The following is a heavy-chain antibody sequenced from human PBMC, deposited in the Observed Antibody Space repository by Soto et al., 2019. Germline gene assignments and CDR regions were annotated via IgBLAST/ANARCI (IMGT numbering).Heavy chain of an antibody. CDR1: GGSISSGGYY. V-gene: IGHV4-31*03. J-gene: IGHJ4*02. CDR3: ARPTRGYRNY. CDR2: IYYSGST. D-gene: IGHD3-3*01. Sequence: TLSLTCTVSGGSISSGGYYWSWIRQHPGKGLEWLGYIYYSGSTYYNPSVKGRVTISVDTSKKTLSRTLAPVIATATAWYNCARPTRGYRNYRGQATLVTVS.